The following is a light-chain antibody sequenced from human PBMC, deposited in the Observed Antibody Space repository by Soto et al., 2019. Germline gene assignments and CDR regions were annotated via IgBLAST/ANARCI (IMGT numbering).Light chain of an antibody. Sequence: IVLTQSPATLSLSPGERATLSCRASQRVSSYLAWYQQKPGQAPRLLIYDASNRATGIPARFSGSRSGTDFTLTISSLETEAFAVYYCQQRSNWPPNTFGQGTKLEIK. CDR2: DAS. J-gene: IGKJ2*01. V-gene: IGKV3-11*01. CDR3: QQRSNWPPNT. CDR1: QRVSSY.